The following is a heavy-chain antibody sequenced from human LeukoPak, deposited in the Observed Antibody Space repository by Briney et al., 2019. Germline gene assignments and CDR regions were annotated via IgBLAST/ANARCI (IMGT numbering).Heavy chain of an antibody. CDR3: ARGIRPFWSGYYATPYYFDY. D-gene: IGHD3-3*01. V-gene: IGHV4-59*01. J-gene: IGHJ4*02. CDR1: GGSISSYY. CDR2: IYYSGST. Sequence: PSETLSLTCTVSGGSISSYYWSWIRQPPGKGLEWIGYIYYSGSTNYNPSLKSRVTISVDTSKNQFSLKLSSVTAADTAVYYCARGIRPFWSGYYATPYYFDYWGQGTLVTVSS.